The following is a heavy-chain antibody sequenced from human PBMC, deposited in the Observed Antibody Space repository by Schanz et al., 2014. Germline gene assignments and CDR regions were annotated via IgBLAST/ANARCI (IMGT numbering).Heavy chain of an antibody. J-gene: IGHJ5*01. CDR1: GFTFSTSA. Sequence: VRLVESGGGVVQPRGSLRLSCAASGFTFSTSAMSWVRQAPGKGLEWVSAISGSGDNTFYADSVRGRFTISRDNSRNTLYLQMNSLRAEDTAVYYCAKDFTGSGIFFNSWGQGTLVSVSS. D-gene: IGHD3-10*01. CDR3: AKDFTGSGIFFNS. CDR2: ISGSGDNT. V-gene: IGHV3-23*04.